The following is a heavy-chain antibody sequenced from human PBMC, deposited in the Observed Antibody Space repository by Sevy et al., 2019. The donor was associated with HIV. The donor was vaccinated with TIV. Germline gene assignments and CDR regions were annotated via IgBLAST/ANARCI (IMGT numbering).Heavy chain of an antibody. V-gene: IGHV4-61*01. CDR2: IYYSGST. CDR1: GGSVSSGSYY. J-gene: IGHJ6*02. D-gene: IGHD3-9*01. Sequence: SETLSLTCTVSGGSVSSGSYYWSWIRQPPGKGLEWIGYIYYSGSTNYNPSLKSRVTISVDTSKNQFSLKLSSVTAADTAVYYCARDPAHVGVELTGYPPESHSYYYYGMDVWGQGTTVTVSS. CDR3: ARDPAHVGVELTGYPPESHSYYYYGMDV.